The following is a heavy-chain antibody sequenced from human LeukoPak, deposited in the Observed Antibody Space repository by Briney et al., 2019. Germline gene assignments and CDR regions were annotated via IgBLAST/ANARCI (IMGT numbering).Heavy chain of an antibody. D-gene: IGHD2-2*01. CDR1: GFTFSSYS. V-gene: IGHV3-23*01. CDR3: AKGGGTSCYSYTDV. Sequence: GGSLRLSCAASGFTFSSYSMNWVRQAPGKGLEWVSAISGSGGSTYYADSVKGRFTISRDNSKNTLYLQMNSLRAEDTAVYYCAKGGGTSCYSYTDVWGQGTTVTVSS. CDR2: ISGSGGST. J-gene: IGHJ6*02.